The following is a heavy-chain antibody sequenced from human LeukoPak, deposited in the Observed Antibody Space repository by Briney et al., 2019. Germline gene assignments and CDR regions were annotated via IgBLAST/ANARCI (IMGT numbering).Heavy chain of an antibody. CDR2: INPNSGGT. CDR1: GYTFTGYY. V-gene: IGHV1-2*02. CDR3: ASGILVGPSALDAFDI. Sequence: ASVKVSCKASGYTFTGYYMHWVRQAPGQGLGWMGWINPNSGGTNYAQKFQGSVTMTRDMSISTAYMEVSRLKSDDTAVYYCASGILVGPSALDAFDIWGQGTMVTVSS. J-gene: IGHJ3*02. D-gene: IGHD2-15*01.